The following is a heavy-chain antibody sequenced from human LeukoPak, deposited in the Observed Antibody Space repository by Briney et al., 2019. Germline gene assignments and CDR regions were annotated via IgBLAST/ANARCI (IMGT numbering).Heavy chain of an antibody. CDR3: AKATKVSCSGATCYPFDY. Sequence: GGSLRLSCAASGFTFSSYAMNWVRQAPGKGLECISIIVSSGTNTYYADSVKGRFTTSRDNSKNTLYLQMNSLRVDDTAVYYCAKATKVSCSGATCYPFDYWGQGTLVTVSS. CDR1: GFTFSSYA. D-gene: IGHD2-15*01. J-gene: IGHJ4*02. CDR2: IVSSGTNT. V-gene: IGHV3-23*01.